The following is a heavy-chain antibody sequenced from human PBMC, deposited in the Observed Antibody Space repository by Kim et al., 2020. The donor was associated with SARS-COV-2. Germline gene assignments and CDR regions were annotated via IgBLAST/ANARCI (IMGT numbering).Heavy chain of an antibody. Sequence: SVKVSCKASGGTFSSYAISWVRQAPGQGLEWMGGIIPIFGTANYAQKFQGRVTITADESTSTAYMELSSLRSEDTAVYYCARDPPMDYDILTGDSPANLYYYGMDVWGQGTTVTVSS. D-gene: IGHD3-9*01. V-gene: IGHV1-69*13. J-gene: IGHJ6*02. CDR1: GGTFSSYA. CDR2: IIPIFGTA. CDR3: ARDPPMDYDILTGDSPANLYYYGMDV.